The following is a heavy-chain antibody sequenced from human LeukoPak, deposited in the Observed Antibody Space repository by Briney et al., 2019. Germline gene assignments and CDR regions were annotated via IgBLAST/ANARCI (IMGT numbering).Heavy chain of an antibody. Sequence: SETLSLTCTVSGASISSSAYYWGWIRQPPGKGLEWIGSIGGSNYYRGSTYYNPSLKSRVTIHVDTSKDQFSLKLSSVTAADTAVYYCARLETSVTEHNWFDPWGQGTLVTISS. J-gene: IGHJ5*02. CDR1: GASISSSAYY. V-gene: IGHV4-39*01. CDR2: IGGSNYYRGST. CDR3: ARLETSVTEHNWFDP. D-gene: IGHD2-21*02.